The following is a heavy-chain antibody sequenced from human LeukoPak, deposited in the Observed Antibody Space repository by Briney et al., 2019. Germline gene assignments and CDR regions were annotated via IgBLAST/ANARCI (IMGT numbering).Heavy chain of an antibody. CDR1: GGTFSSYA. CDR3: AKDPYYDFWSGYYYFDL. CDR2: ISGSGGST. D-gene: IGHD3-3*01. J-gene: IGHJ4*02. V-gene: IGHV3-23*01. Sequence: GASVKVSCKASGGTFSSYAMSWVRQAPGKGLEWVSGISGSGGSTYYADSVKGRFTISRDNSKNTLYLQMNSLRAEDTAVYYCAKDPYYDFWSGYYYFDLWGQGTLVTVSS.